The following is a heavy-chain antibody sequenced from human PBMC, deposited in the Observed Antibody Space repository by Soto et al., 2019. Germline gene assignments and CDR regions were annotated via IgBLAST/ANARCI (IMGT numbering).Heavy chain of an antibody. CDR2: IYHSGST. D-gene: IGHD3-3*01. CDR3: AGAYYDFWSGYPQNWFDP. CDR1: GGSISSGGYS. Sequence: LCGGSISSGGYSWSWIRQPPGKGLEWIGYIYHSGSTYYNPSLKSRVTISVDRSKNQFSLKLSSVTAADTAVYYCAGAYYDFWSGYPQNWFDPWGQGTLVTVSS. V-gene: IGHV4-30-2*01. J-gene: IGHJ5*02.